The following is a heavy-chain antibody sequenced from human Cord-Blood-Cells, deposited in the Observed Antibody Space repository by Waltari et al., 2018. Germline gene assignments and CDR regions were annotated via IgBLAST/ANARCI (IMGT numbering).Heavy chain of an antibody. J-gene: IGHJ4*02. CDR3: ARGTVPDFWSGYKYYFDY. D-gene: IGHD3-3*01. Sequence: QLQLQESGPGLVKPSETLSLTCTVSGGPISSSSYYWGWIRQPPGKGLEWIGSIYYSGSTYYNPSLKSRVTISVDTSKNQFSLKLSSVTAADTAVYYCARGTVPDFWSGYKYYFDYWGQGTLVTVSS. CDR1: GGPISSSSYY. CDR2: IYYSGST. V-gene: IGHV4-39*01.